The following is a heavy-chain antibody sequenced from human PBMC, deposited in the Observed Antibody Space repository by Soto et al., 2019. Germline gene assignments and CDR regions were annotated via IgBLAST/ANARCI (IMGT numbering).Heavy chain of an antibody. J-gene: IGHJ3*01. CDR1: GDSFRNSGHY. CDR2: VYYSGTS. CDR3: ASPAPVAPPDAFQV. Sequence: QVHLQESGPRLVEPSETLSLTCSVSGDSFRNSGHYWGWVRQPPGKGLEWIGSVYYSGTSYRKPSLKSRLTLSIDTSNNRFYLRLTSVTDADTAIYYCASPAPVAPPDAFQVWSQGTLVTVSS. V-gene: IGHV4-39*01. D-gene: IGHD6-19*01.